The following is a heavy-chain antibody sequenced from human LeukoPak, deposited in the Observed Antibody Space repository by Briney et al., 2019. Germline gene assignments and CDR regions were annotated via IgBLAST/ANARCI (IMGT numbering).Heavy chain of an antibody. D-gene: IGHD1-1*01. J-gene: IGHJ4*02. Sequence: GSVKVSCKASVYSFTGYYIHWVRQAPGQGLEWMGWINPSSGGTNYAQKFLSRVTMTRDTSVTTAYMELGSLRSDDTAIYYCARILGTTDPFDYWGQGTLVTVSS. CDR2: INPSSGGT. V-gene: IGHV1-2*02. CDR1: VYSFTGYY. CDR3: ARILGTTDPFDY.